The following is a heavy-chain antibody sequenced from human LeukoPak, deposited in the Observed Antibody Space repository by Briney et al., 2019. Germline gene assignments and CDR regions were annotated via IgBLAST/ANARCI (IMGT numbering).Heavy chain of an antibody. Sequence: GGSLRLSCAASGFTFDDYAMHWVRHAPGKGLEWVSGISWNSGSIGYADSVKGRFTISRDNAKNSLYLQMNSLRAEDTALYHCAKGSIAVAGNFDYWGQGTLVTVSS. CDR3: AKGSIAVAGNFDY. D-gene: IGHD6-19*01. CDR2: ISWNSGSI. CDR1: GFTFDDYA. V-gene: IGHV3-9*01. J-gene: IGHJ4*02.